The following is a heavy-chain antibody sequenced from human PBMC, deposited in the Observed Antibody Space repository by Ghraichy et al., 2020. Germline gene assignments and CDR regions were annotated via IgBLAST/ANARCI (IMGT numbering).Heavy chain of an antibody. CDR3: ARAEDSSSWYGTDY. Sequence: SETLSLTCTVSGGSVSSGSYYWSWIRQPPGKGLEWIGYIYYSGSTNYNPSLKSRVTISADTSKNQFSLKLSSVTAADTAVYFCARAEDSSSWYGTDYWGQGTLVTVS. V-gene: IGHV4-61*01. D-gene: IGHD6-13*01. CDR2: IYYSGST. CDR1: GGSVSSGSYY. J-gene: IGHJ4*02.